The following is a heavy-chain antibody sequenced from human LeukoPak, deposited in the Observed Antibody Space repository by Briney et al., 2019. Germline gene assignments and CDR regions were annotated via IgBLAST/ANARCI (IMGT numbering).Heavy chain of an antibody. CDR1: GGSINTYY. CDR2: IYYGGST. Sequence: PETLSLTCTVSGGSINTYYWSWIRQPPGKGLEWIGYIYYGGSTYSNPSLKGRVTISADTSKNQFSLKLTSVTAADTAVYYCARSSVSGTYSGGYWGQGILVTVSS. CDR3: ARSSVSGTYSGGY. J-gene: IGHJ4*02. V-gene: IGHV4-59*08. D-gene: IGHD3-10*01.